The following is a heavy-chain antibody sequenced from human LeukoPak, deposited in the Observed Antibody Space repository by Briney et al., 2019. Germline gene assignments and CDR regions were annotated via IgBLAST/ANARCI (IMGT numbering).Heavy chain of an antibody. CDR1: GYTFTSYD. CDR2: MNPNSGNT. CDR3: ARGYSGYDFDY. J-gene: IGHJ4*02. Sequence: GASVKVSCKASGYTFTSYDINWVRQATGQGLEWKGWMNPNSGNTGYAHKFQGRVTMTRNTSKSTAYRELSSLRSEDTAVYYCARGYSGYDFDYWAQGTLVTVSS. V-gene: IGHV1-8*01. D-gene: IGHD5-12*01.